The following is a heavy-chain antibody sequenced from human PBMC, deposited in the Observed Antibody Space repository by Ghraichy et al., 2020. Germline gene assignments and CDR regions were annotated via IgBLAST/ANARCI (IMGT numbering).Heavy chain of an antibody. CDR2: IYYSGST. D-gene: IGHD1-26*01. Sequence: TLSLTCTISGGSISSGGYYWSWIRQHPGKGLEWIGYIYYSGSTYYNPSLKSRVTISVDTSKNQFSLKLSSVTAADTAVYYCVRRRGRYGEGAYTFDIWGQGTMVTVSS. V-gene: IGHV4-31*03. CDR3: VRRRGRYGEGAYTFDI. J-gene: IGHJ3*02. CDR1: GGSISSGGYY.